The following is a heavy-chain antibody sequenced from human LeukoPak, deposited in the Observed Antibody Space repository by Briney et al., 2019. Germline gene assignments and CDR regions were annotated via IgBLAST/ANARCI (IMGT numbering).Heavy chain of an antibody. CDR1: GGSFSGYY. J-gene: IGHJ5*02. CDR2: INHSGST. CDR3: ARVVLVVVPAAIPAYRINWFDP. Sequence: PSATLSLTCAVYGGSFSGYYWSWIRQPPGKGLELIGEINHSGSTNYNPSLKSRVTISVDTSKNQFSLKLSSVTAADTAVYYCARVVLVVVPAAIPAYRINWFDPWGQGTLVTVSS. D-gene: IGHD2-2*02. V-gene: IGHV4-34*01.